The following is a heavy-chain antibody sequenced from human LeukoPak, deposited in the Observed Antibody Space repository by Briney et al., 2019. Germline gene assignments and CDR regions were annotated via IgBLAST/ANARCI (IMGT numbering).Heavy chain of an antibody. Sequence: GRSLRLSCVVSGFTFSESWMSWVRQAPGKGLGWVASLNLDGSDKYYVDSVKGRFTISRDNAKNSLYLQMDSLRVEDTAVYYCAKGKRYPDYWGQGTLVTVSS. CDR3: AKGKRYPDY. V-gene: IGHV3-7*03. CDR1: GFTFSESW. CDR2: LNLDGSDK. D-gene: IGHD1-1*01. J-gene: IGHJ4*02.